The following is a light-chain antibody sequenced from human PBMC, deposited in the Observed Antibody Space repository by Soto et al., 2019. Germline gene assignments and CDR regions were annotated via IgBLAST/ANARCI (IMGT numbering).Light chain of an antibody. Sequence: EIVLTQSPGTLSLSPGERATLSCRASQSVSSSYLAWYQQKPGQAPRLLIYGASGRATGIPDRFSGSGSGPDLTLTISRLEPEDFAVYYCQQYGGSPPYTFGQGTKLEIK. CDR2: GAS. CDR1: QSVSSSY. CDR3: QQYGGSPPYT. V-gene: IGKV3-20*01. J-gene: IGKJ2*01.